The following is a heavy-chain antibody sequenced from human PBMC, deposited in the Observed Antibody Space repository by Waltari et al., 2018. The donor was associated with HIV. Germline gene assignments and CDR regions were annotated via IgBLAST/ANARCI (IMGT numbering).Heavy chain of an antibody. D-gene: IGHD3-22*01. V-gene: IGHV4-4*07. Sequence: QVQLQESGPGLVKPSETLSLTCTVSGGSISSYYWSWIRQPAGQGLAWIGRIYTSGTTNYNPSLKSRVTMSVDTSKNQFSLKLSSVTAADTAVYYCARDSVTYYYDSSGREQNAFDIWGQGTMVTVSS. CDR2: IYTSGTT. CDR1: GGSISSYY. CDR3: ARDSVTYYYDSSGREQNAFDI. J-gene: IGHJ3*02.